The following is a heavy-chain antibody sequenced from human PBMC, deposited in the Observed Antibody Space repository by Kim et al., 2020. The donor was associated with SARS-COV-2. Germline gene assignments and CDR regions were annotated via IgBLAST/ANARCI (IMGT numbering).Heavy chain of an antibody. CDR2: IRSKVNGYAT. D-gene: IGHD1-1*01. Sequence: GGSLRLSCGASGFTFSDSAMHWVRRASGKGLEWLGRIRSKVNGYATAYSASVRGRFTISRDDSKNTAYLQMNSLKTEDTAVYYCTRIPGTPFAFWDAFDIWGQGTMVTVSS. CDR3: TRIPGTPFAFWDAFDI. J-gene: IGHJ3*02. CDR1: GFTFSDSA. V-gene: IGHV3-73*01.